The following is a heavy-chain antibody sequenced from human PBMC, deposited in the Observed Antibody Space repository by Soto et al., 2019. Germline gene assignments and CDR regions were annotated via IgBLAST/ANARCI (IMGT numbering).Heavy chain of an antibody. Sequence: SATLSLTCTVSGASIRSSSNYWAWGRQPPGKGLEWIGNMYYSGSTYYNPSLKSRVTMSVDTSKNQLSLKVSSVTAADTSVYYCARIVVIPAAPDYYNYYGVDVWGQGTTVT. D-gene: IGHD2-2*01. CDR3: ARIVVIPAAPDYYNYYGVDV. J-gene: IGHJ6*02. V-gene: IGHV4-39*01. CDR1: GASIRSSSNY. CDR2: MYYSGST.